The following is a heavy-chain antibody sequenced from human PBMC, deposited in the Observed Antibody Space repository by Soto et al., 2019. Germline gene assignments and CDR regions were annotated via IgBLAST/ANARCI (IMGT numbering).Heavy chain of an antibody. CDR1: GGSISNYY. Sequence: SETLSLTCTVSGGSISNYYWSWVRQPPGKGLEWIGYIYDSGSTNYNPSLKSRVTISVDTSKNQFSLRLTSVTAADTAVYYCARHGDYGDYSTRDWFDPRGQGTLVTVSS. CDR2: IYDSGST. J-gene: IGHJ5*02. CDR3: ARHGDYGDYSTRDWFDP. V-gene: IGHV4-59*08. D-gene: IGHD4-17*01.